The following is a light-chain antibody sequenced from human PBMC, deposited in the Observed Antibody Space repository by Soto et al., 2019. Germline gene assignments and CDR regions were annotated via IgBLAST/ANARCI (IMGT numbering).Light chain of an antibody. CDR1: QNISSC. J-gene: IGKJ1*01. CDR2: GAS. Sequence: EIAIRHFQATLSVSTRERATLSCMASQNISSCLAWYQQKPGQAPRLLIYGASTMATGIPARFSGSGSGTEFTLTISSLQSEDFAVYYCQQYNIWSRTFGQGTKVDI. V-gene: IGKV3-15*01. CDR3: QQYNIWSRT.